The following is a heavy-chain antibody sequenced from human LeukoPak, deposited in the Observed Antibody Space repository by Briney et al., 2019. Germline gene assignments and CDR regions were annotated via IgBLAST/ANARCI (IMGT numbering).Heavy chain of an antibody. CDR2: INPSGGST. D-gene: IGHD1-14*01. V-gene: IGHV1-46*01. CDR1: GYTFTSYY. J-gene: IGHJ4*02. CDR3: ARGRATGYGIPHYFDY. Sequence: ASVKVSCKASGYTFTSYYMHWVRQAPGQGLEWMGIINPSGGSTSYAQKFQGRVTITADESTSTAYMELSSLRSEDTAVYYCARGRATGYGIPHYFDYWGQGTLVTVSS.